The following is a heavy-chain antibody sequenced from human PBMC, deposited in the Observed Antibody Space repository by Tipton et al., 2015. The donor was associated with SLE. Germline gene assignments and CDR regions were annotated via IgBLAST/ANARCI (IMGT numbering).Heavy chain of an antibody. J-gene: IGHJ6*02. CDR3: ASPSKYSSCARGDHYAMDV. V-gene: IGHV3-7*03. D-gene: IGHD6-19*01. CDR2: IKEDGSEK. CDR1: GFTFNNNW. Sequence: QLVQSGGGLVQPGGSLRLSCTASGFTFNNNWMTWVRQAPGKGLEWVAHIKEDGSEKFYVDSVRGRFFISRDNGMNSLYLQMNSLNAEDTAVYYCASPSKYSSCARGDHYAMDVWGQGTTVTVSS.